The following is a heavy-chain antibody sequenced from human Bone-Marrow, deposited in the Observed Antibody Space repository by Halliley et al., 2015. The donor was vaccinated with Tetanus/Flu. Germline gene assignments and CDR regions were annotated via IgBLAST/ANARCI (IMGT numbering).Heavy chain of an antibody. V-gene: IGHV3-74*01. J-gene: IGHJ4*02. CDR3: ESSIGAPLYY. CDR1: GLTFSSYW. D-gene: IGHD6-6*01. Sequence: SGLTFSSYWMHWVRQAPGKGLVWVSAINSAGSSTSYADSVKGRFTISRDNAKNTLYLQMNSLRAEDTAVYYCESSIGAPLYYWGQGTLVTVSS. CDR2: INSAGSST.